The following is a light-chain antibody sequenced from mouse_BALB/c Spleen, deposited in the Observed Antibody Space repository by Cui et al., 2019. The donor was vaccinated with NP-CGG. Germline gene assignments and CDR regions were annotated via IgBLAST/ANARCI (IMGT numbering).Light chain of an antibody. J-gene: IGLJ1*01. CDR2: GTN. CDR3: ALWYSNHWV. CDR1: TGAVTTNNY. Sequence: QAVVTQASALTTSPGETVTLTCRSSTGAVTTNNYANWVQEKPDHLFTGLIGGTNNRAPGVPARFSGSLIGEKAALTITGAQTEDEAIYFCALWYSNHWVFGGGTKLTVL. V-gene: IGLV1*01.